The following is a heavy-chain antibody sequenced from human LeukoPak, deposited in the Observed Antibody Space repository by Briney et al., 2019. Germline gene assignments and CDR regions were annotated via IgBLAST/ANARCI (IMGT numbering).Heavy chain of an antibody. CDR2: ISSNGGST. CDR1: GFTFSSYA. CDR3: ARAHYSGTYPTLFDY. Sequence: PGGSLRLSCAASGFTFSSYAMHWVRQAPGKGLEYVSAISSNGGSTYYANSVKGRFTISRDNSKNTLYLQMGSLRAEDMAVYYCARAHYSGTYPTLFDYWGQGTLVTVSS. J-gene: IGHJ4*02. V-gene: IGHV3-64*01. D-gene: IGHD1-26*01.